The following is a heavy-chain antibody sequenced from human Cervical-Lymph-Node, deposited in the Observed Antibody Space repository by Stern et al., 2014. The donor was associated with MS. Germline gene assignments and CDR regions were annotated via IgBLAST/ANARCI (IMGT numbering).Heavy chain of an antibody. Sequence: EVQLLESGGGLVKPGGSLRLSCAASGFTFSSSSMNWVLQAPGKGLEWVASISSVGSYIYYADSLKGRFTISRDNAKNSLYLQMNSLRAEDTAVYYCARGRGGNYRYYFDYWGQGTLVTVSS. CDR2: ISSVGSYI. CDR3: ARGRGGNYRYYFDY. CDR1: GFTFSSSS. V-gene: IGHV3-21*01. D-gene: IGHD4-23*01. J-gene: IGHJ4*02.